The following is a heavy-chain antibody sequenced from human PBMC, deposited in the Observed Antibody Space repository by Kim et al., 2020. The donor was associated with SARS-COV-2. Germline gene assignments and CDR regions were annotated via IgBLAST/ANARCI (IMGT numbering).Heavy chain of an antibody. CDR2: IFYSGST. CDR1: GGSISSSNGYY. J-gene: IGHJ2*01. D-gene: IGHD2-2*01. CDR3: ARSPATLLIWSFDL. Sequence: SETLSLTCTVSGGSISSSNGYYWGWVRQPPGKGLEWIGSIFYSGSTYYNPSLKTRVTISVDTSRKQFALKLTSVTAADTAVYFCARSPATLLIWSFDLWGRGPLVTVPS. V-gene: IGHV4-39*01.